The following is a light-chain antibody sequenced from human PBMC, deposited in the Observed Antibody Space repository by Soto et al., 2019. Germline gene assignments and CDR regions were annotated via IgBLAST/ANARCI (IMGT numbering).Light chain of an antibody. Sequence: EIEMTQSPATLSLAPGERVTLSCRASESVSTNLAWYQQKAGQAPRLLIYDASNRATGIPARFSGSGSGTDFTLTISRLEPEDFAVYYCQQYGNSLWTFGQGTKVDIK. V-gene: IGKV3-20*01. CDR1: ESVSTN. CDR2: DAS. J-gene: IGKJ1*01. CDR3: QQYGNSLWT.